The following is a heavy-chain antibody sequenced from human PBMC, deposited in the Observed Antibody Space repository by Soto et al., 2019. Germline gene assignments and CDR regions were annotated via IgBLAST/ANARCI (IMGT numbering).Heavy chain of an antibody. Sequence: GGSLRLSCAASGFTFSSYAMHWVRQAPGKGLEWVAVISYDGSNKYYADSVKGRFTISRDNSKNTLYLQMNSLRAEDTAVYYCARDSAIYCSSTSCYTGGDYWGQGTLVTVSS. J-gene: IGHJ4*02. D-gene: IGHD2-2*02. CDR3: ARDSAIYCSSTSCYTGGDY. V-gene: IGHV3-30-3*01. CDR1: GFTFSSYA. CDR2: ISYDGSNK.